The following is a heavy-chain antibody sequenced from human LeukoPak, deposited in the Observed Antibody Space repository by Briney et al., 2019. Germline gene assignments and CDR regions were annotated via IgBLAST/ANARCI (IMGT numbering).Heavy chain of an antibody. V-gene: IGHV3-33*01. CDR3: ARWGISAAHGALDV. CDR2: IWYDGGDK. Sequence: GRSLRLSGAASGFTFSHYGMHWVRQAPGKGLEWVALIWYDGGDKYYADSVKGRFTISRDNSKNTVSLQMDSLRAEDTAVYYCARWGISAAHGALDVWGQGTMVTVSS. CDR1: GFTFSHYG. J-gene: IGHJ3*01. D-gene: IGHD6-13*01.